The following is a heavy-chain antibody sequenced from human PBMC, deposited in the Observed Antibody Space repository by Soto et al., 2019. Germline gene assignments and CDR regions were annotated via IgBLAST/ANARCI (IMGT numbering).Heavy chain of an antibody. J-gene: IGHJ6*02. CDR3: AKDTYYDFWSGYYSGYYGMDV. V-gene: IGHV3-23*01. CDR1: GFTFSSYA. CDR2: ISGSGGST. D-gene: IGHD3-3*01. Sequence: EVQLLESGGGLVQPGGSLRLSCAASGFTFSSYAMSWVRQAPGKGLEWVSAISGSGGSTYYADSVKGRFTISRDNSKNTLYLQMNSLRAEDTAVYYCAKDTYYDFWSGYYSGYYGMDVWGQGTTVTVSS.